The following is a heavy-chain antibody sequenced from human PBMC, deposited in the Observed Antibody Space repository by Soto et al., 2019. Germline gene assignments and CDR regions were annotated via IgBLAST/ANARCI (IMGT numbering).Heavy chain of an antibody. CDR3: VRQGIGNLHGLVDV. J-gene: IGHJ6*02. CDR1: SGPTSSHN. V-gene: IGHV4-59*08. Sequence: QVQLQQSGPGLVKPSETLSLTCSVSSGPTSSHNWGWIRQTPGRGLEWIGYVYSTGGTSYNPSLNSRGTISADTSTNHISLTLTSVTAADTAVYYCVRQGIGNLHGLVDVWGQGTRVRVSS. D-gene: IGHD6-13*01. CDR2: VYSTGGT.